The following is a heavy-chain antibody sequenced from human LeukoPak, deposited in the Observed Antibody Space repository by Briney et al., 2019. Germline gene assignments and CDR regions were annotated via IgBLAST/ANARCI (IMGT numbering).Heavy chain of an antibody. Sequence: ASVKVSCKASGYTFSSFGISWVRQAPGEGLERMGWISTYNGKTNYAQKLQGRVSMTTDTSTSTVYMELRSLTSDDTAVYYCARDRRDNWNGDAFDIWGQGTMVTVSS. CDR2: ISTYNGKT. CDR1: GYTFSSFG. V-gene: IGHV1-18*01. CDR3: ARDRRDNWNGDAFDI. J-gene: IGHJ3*02. D-gene: IGHD1-1*01.